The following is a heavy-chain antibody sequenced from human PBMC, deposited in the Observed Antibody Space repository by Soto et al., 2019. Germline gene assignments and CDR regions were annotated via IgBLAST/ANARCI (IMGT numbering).Heavy chain of an antibody. Sequence: QMQLVESGGGVVQPGRSLRLSCVASGFPFREFGMHWVRQAPGKGLEWVALISYDGSDYADSVKGRFTISRDDSRDTLFLHMDNLRLDDTGVYYSARRWNYYLDFWGQGTLVAVSS. D-gene: IGHD1-1*01. CDR1: GFPFREFG. CDR3: ARRWNYYLDF. J-gene: IGHJ4*02. V-gene: IGHV3-33*05. CDR2: ISYDGSD.